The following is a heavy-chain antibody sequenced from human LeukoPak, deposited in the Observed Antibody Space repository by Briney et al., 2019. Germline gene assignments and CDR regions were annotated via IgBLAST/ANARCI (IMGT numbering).Heavy chain of an antibody. Sequence: KPSETLSLTCTVSGGSISSYFWSWIRQPPGKGLEWIGYIYYSGSTNYNPSLKSRVTLSVDTSKNQFSLKLTSVTAADTAVYYCSRNNGIDWGQGTLVTVSS. V-gene: IGHV4-59*12. CDR2: IYYSGST. CDR1: GGSISSYF. CDR3: SRNNGID. D-gene: IGHD1/OR15-1a*01. J-gene: IGHJ4*02.